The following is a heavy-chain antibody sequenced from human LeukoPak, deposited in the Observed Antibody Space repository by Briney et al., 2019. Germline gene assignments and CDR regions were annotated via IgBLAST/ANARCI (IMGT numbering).Heavy chain of an antibody. D-gene: IGHD5-12*01. Sequence: GGSLRLSCVASGFTFSDDTIHWGRQAPGKGLEWVTVISYDGNYRYYADSVKGRFTISRDNSKNTLYLQMNSLRPEDTAVYYCARDRWRATDYFDNWGQGTLVTVSS. CDR2: ISYDGNYR. CDR3: ARDRWRATDYFDN. V-gene: IGHV3-30*04. J-gene: IGHJ4*02. CDR1: GFTFSDDT.